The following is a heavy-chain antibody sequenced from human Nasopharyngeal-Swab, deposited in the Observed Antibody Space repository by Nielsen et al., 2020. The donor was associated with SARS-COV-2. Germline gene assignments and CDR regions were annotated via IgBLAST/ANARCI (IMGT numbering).Heavy chain of an antibody. V-gene: IGHV3-30*03. J-gene: IGHJ4*01. D-gene: IGHD6-19*01. Sequence: GGSLRLSCAASGSTFSSYGMHWVRQAPGKGLEWVAVISYDGSNKYYADSVKGRFTISRDNSKNTLYLQMNSLRAEDTAVYYCAREVGGWCFDYWGQGTLVTVSS. CDR1: GSTFSSYG. CDR3: AREVGGWCFDY. CDR2: ISYDGSNK.